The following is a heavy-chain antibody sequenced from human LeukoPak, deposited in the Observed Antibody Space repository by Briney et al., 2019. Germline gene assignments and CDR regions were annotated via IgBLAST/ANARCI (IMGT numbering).Heavy chain of an antibody. CDR3: ARETTGYYFDY. CDR1: GFTFSSYG. CDR2: IWYDGSNK. Sequence: PGRSLRLSCAASGFTFSSYGMHWVRQAPGKGLEWVAVIWYDGSNKYYADSVKGRFTISRDNSKNTLYVQTNSLRAEDTAVYYCARETTGYYFDYWGQGTLVTVSS. D-gene: IGHD1-1*01. V-gene: IGHV3-33*01. J-gene: IGHJ4*02.